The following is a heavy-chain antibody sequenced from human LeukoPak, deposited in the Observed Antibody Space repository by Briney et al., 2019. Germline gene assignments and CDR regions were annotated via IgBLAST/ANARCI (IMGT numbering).Heavy chain of an antibody. J-gene: IGHJ4*02. CDR1: GFTFSSYS. CDR3: AREGYSSGRIPEPSGY. D-gene: IGHD6-19*01. Sequence: GGSLRLSCAASGFTFSSYSMNWVRQAPGKGLEWVSYISSSSSTIYYADSVKGRFTISRDNAKNSLYLQMNSLRAEDTAVYYCAREGYSSGRIPEPSGYWGQGTLVTVSS. V-gene: IGHV3-48*04. CDR2: ISSSSSTI.